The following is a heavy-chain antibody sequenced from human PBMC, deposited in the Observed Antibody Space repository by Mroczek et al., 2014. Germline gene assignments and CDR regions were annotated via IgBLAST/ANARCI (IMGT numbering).Heavy chain of an antibody. V-gene: IGHV3-30-3*01. D-gene: IGHD3-10*01. CDR2: ISYDGSNK. CDR3: ARARGWGVVRGVMDY. J-gene: IGHJ4*02. CDR1: GFTFSSYA. Sequence: QVQLVQSGGGVVQPGRSLRLSCAASGFTFSSYAMHWVRQAPGKGLEWVAVISYDGSNKYYADSVKGRFTISRDNSKNTLYLQMNSLRAEDTAVYYCARARGWGVVRGVMDYWGQGTLVTVS.